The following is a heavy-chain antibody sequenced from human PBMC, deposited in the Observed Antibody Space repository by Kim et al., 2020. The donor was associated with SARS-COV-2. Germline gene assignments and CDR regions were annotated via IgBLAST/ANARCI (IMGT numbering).Heavy chain of an antibody. V-gene: IGHV1-46*04. Sequence: ASVKVSCKASEYMFASFFMHWVRQAPGQGLEWMGRIKASDGNTRYAQKLQGRVTVTRDTSTSTVYMELSSLRSDDTAVYYCARAPVETPTGDFDYWGQGTLVTVSS. D-gene: IGHD1-26*01. CDR1: EYMFASFF. J-gene: IGHJ4*02. CDR3: ARAPVETPTGDFDY. CDR2: IKASDGNT.